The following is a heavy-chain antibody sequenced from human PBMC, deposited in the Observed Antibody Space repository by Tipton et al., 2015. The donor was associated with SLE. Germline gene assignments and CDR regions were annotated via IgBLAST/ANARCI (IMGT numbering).Heavy chain of an antibody. CDR1: GGSISSYY. CDR3: ASTRHGDSGIYPGAFDI. V-gene: IGHV4-59*08. Sequence: GSLRLSCTVSGGSISSYYWSWIRQPPGKGLEWIGYIYYSGSTNYNPSLKSRVTISVDTSKNQFSLKLSSVTAADTAVYYCASTRHGDSGIYPGAFDIWGQGTMVTVSS. D-gene: IGHD1-26*01. CDR2: IYYSGST. J-gene: IGHJ3*02.